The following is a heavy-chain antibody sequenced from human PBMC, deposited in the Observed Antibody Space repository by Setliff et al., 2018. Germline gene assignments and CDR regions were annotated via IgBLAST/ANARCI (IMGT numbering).Heavy chain of an antibody. CDR3: AKGGYCSGGSCYSIHAFDI. Sequence: GESLRLSCAASGFTFSSYGMHWVRQAPGKGLEWVAVIWYDGSNKYYADSVKGRFTISRDNSKNTLYLQMNSLRAEDTAVYYCAKGGYCSGGSCYSIHAFDIWGQGTKVTVSS. V-gene: IGHV3-33*06. CDR1: GFTFSSYG. D-gene: IGHD2-15*01. J-gene: IGHJ3*02. CDR2: IWYDGSNK.